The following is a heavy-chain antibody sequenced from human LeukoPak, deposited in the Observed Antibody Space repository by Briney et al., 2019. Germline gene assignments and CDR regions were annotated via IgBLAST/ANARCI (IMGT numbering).Heavy chain of an antibody. CDR3: ARVLWFGEMTYYFDY. Sequence: SETLSLTCTVSGGSISSYYWSWIRQPAGKGLEWIGRIYTSGSTNYNPSLKSRVTMSVDTSKNQFSLKLSSVTAADTAVYYCARVLWFGEMTYYFDYWGQGTLVTVSS. CDR2: IYTSGST. J-gene: IGHJ4*02. V-gene: IGHV4-4*07. D-gene: IGHD3-10*01. CDR1: GGSISSYY.